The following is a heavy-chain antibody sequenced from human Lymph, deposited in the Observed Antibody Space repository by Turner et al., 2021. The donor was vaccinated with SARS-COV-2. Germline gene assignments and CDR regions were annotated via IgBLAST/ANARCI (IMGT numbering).Heavy chain of an antibody. J-gene: IGHJ4*02. CDR1: GYTLTALS. CDR3: ATLKSNWKILTGRYYFDF. CDR2: FDPEDGET. Sequence: QVQLVQSGAEVKKPGASVKVSCQVSGYTLTALSIHWVRQAPGKGLEWMGGFDPEDGETIYAQKFQGRVTMTEDTSTDTAYMELSSLRSEDTAVYYCATLKSNWKILTGRYYFDFWGQGTLVTVSS. V-gene: IGHV1-24*01. D-gene: IGHD1-1*01.